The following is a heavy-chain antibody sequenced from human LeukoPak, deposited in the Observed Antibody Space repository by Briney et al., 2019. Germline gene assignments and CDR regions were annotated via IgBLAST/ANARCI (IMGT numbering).Heavy chain of an antibody. D-gene: IGHD3-22*01. Sequence: PGGSLRLSCAASGFTFSRYWMSWVRQAPGKGLEWVANIRQDGSEKHYLDSVKGRFTISRDNAKNSLYLQMNSLRAEDMALYYCAKDVSYYYDNNGSRFDYWGQGTLVTVSS. CDR2: IRQDGSEK. CDR3: AKDVSYYYDNNGSRFDY. J-gene: IGHJ4*02. V-gene: IGHV3-7*03. CDR1: GFTFSRYW.